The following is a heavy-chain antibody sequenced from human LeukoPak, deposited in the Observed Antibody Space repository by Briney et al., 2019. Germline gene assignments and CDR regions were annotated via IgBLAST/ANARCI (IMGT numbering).Heavy chain of an antibody. D-gene: IGHD4-17*01. V-gene: IGHV1-2*02. CDR2: INPNSGGT. J-gene: IGHJ4*02. CDR3: ARDEDGTTVLDY. Sequence: ASVKVSCKASGYTFTGYYMHWVRQAPGQGLEWMGWINPNSGGTNYAQEFQGRVTMTRDTSISTAYMELSRLRSDDTAVYYCARDEDGTTVLDYWGQGTLVTVSS. CDR1: GYTFTGYY.